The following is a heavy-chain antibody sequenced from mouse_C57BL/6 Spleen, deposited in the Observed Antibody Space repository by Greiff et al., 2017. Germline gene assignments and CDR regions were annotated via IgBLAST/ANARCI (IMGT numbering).Heavy chain of an antibody. CDR3: AKGGNYDYDDAMDY. J-gene: IGHJ4*01. V-gene: IGHV1-19*01. CDR1: GYTFTDYY. Sequence: VQLQQSGPVLVKPGASVKMSCKASGYTFTDYYMNWVKQSHGKSLEWIGVINPYNGGTSYNQKFKGKATLTVDKSSSTAYMELNSLTSEDSSVYYCAKGGNYDYDDAMDYWGQGTSVTVSS. CDR2: INPYNGGT. D-gene: IGHD2-4*01.